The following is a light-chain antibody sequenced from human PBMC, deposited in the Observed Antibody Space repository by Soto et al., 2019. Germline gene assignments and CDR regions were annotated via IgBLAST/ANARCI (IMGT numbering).Light chain of an antibody. Sequence: DIQMTQSPASLSASVGDRVTITCRASQSIRNFLNWYQQKPGKAPKVLIYAASSLQSGVPSRFSGSGSGTDFTLTISSLQPEDFAAYYCQQSYSTLITFGQGTRLEIK. CDR3: QQSYSTLIT. CDR2: AAS. J-gene: IGKJ5*01. CDR1: QSIRNF. V-gene: IGKV1-39*01.